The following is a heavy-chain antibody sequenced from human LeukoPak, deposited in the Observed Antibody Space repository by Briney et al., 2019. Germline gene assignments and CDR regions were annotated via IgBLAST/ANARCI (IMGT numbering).Heavy chain of an antibody. Sequence: GGSLRLSCAGSGFTFSSHAMHWVRQAPGKGLEWVGVISYDGSIKSYADSVQGRFTISRDNSKNTLFLQVSSLRVEDTAVYYCARAGDFMDLNFWGQGTLVAVSS. CDR3: ARAGDFMDLNF. CDR1: GFTFSSHA. CDR2: ISYDGSIK. D-gene: IGHD3-10*01. V-gene: IGHV3-30*04. J-gene: IGHJ4*02.